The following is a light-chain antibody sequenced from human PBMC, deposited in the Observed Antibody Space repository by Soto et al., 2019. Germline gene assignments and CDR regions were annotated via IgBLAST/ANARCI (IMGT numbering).Light chain of an antibody. Sequence: QSVPTQPASVSGSPGQSINISCTGTSSDVGGYNYVSWYQHHPGKAPKLIIYDVSNRPSGVSNPFSGSKSGNTASLTISGLQPEDEADYYCSSYTTSNTRQIVFGTGTKLTVL. CDR3: SSYTTSNTRQIV. J-gene: IGLJ1*01. CDR1: SSDVGGYNY. CDR2: DVS. V-gene: IGLV2-14*03.